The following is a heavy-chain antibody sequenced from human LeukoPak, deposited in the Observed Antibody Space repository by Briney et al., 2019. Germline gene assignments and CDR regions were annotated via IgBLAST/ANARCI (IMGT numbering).Heavy chain of an antibody. V-gene: IGHV1-69*13. CDR1: GGTFSSYA. CDR2: IIPIFGTA. J-gene: IGHJ4*02. Sequence: ASVKVSCKASGGTFSSYAISWVRQAPGQGLEWMGGIIPIFGTANYAQKFQGRVTITADESTSTAYMELRSLRSDDTAVYYCARDPAYSSGWYVDYWGQGTLVTVSS. CDR3: ARDPAYSSGWYVDY. D-gene: IGHD6-19*01.